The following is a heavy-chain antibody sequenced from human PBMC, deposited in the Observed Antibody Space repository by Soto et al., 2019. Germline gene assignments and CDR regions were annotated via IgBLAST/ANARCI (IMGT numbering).Heavy chain of an antibody. D-gene: IGHD4-4*01. J-gene: IGHJ6*03. CDR2: IYYSGST. Sequence: SSETLSLTCTVSGGSISSGGYYWSWIRQHPGKGLEWIGYIYYSGSTYYNPSLKSRVTISVDTSKNQFSLKLSSVTAADTAVYYCARWKGSRDYSNYFPPYYYYMDVWGKGTTVTVSS. CDR1: GGSISSGGYY. CDR3: ARWKGSRDYSNYFPPYYYYMDV. V-gene: IGHV4-31*03.